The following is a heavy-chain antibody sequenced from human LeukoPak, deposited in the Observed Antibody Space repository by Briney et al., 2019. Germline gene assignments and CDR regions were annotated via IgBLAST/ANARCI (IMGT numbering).Heavy chain of an antibody. CDR3: ARASSGYSYGYVHY. J-gene: IGHJ4*02. Sequence: GGSLRLSCAASGFTFSSYSMNWVRQAPGKGLEWVSSISSSSYIYYADSVKGRFTISRDNAKNSLYLQMNSLRAEDTAVYYCARASSGYSYGYVHYWGQGTLVTVSS. D-gene: IGHD5-18*01. CDR1: GFTFSSYS. V-gene: IGHV3-21*01. CDR2: ISSSSYI.